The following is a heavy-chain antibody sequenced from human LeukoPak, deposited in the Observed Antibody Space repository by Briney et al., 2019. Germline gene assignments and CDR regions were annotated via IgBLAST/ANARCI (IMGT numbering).Heavy chain of an antibody. Sequence: GASVKVSCKASGYTFTGYYIHWVRQAPGQGLEWMGRINPNSGGTNYAQKFQGRVTMTRDTSISTAYMELSRLRSDDTAVYYCARAAPSYYYDSSPPDYWGQGTLVTVSS. V-gene: IGHV1-2*06. CDR2: INPNSGGT. D-gene: IGHD3-22*01. CDR1: GYTFTGYY. J-gene: IGHJ4*02. CDR3: ARAAPSYYYDSSPPDY.